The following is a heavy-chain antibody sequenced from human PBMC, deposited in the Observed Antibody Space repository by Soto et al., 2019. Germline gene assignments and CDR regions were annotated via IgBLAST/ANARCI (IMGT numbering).Heavy chain of an antibody. CDR1: GFTFSDFE. CDR2: TNGHGTTK. V-gene: IGHV3-48*03. J-gene: IGHJ4*02. D-gene: IGHD2-21*01. Sequence: GWSLRLSCVASGFTFSDFEMNWVRQAPGKGLEWVSYTNGHGTTKKYADSVKGRFTISRDNAWTSLSLQMNSLRDEDTAIYYCARESHGDAFDLWGQGTLVTVSS. CDR3: ARESHGDAFDL.